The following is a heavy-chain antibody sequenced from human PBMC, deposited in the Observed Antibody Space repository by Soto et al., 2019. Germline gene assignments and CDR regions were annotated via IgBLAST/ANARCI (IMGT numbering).Heavy chain of an antibody. CDR2: IYYSGST. J-gene: IGHJ5*02. V-gene: IGHV4-39*01. CDR3: ASRSRLSRTIGFDP. CDR1: GGSISSSSYY. Sequence: SETLSLTCTVSGGSISSSSYYWGWIRQPPGKGLEWIGSIYYSGSTYYNPSLKSRVTISVDTSKNQFSLKLSSVTAADTAVYYCASRSRLSRTIGFDPWGQGTLVTVSS.